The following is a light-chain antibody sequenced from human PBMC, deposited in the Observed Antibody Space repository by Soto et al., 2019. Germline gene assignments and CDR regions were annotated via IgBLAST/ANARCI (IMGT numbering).Light chain of an antibody. V-gene: IGKV3-20*01. CDR2: RAS. CDR1: QSVSSSY. Sequence: EIVLTQSPGTLSLSPGERATLSCRASQSVSSSYLAWYQQKPGQAPKVLIYRASSRATGIPDRFSGSGSGTDFTLTISRLEPEDFEVYYCQQYGNSHLNFGGGTKADIX. CDR3: QQYGNSHLN. J-gene: IGKJ4*01.